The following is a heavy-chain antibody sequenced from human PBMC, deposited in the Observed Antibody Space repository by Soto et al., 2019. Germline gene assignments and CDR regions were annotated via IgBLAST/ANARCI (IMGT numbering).Heavy chain of an antibody. D-gene: IGHD5-12*01. Sequence: ASVKVSCKAYGYTFTSYYMHRVRQAPGQGLEWMGIINPSGGSTSYAQKFQGRVTMTRDTSTSTVYMELSSLRSEDTAVYYCARVATTWYFDLWGRGTLVTVSS. CDR2: INPSGGST. J-gene: IGHJ2*01. CDR3: ARVATTWYFDL. V-gene: IGHV1-46*01. CDR1: GYTFTSYY.